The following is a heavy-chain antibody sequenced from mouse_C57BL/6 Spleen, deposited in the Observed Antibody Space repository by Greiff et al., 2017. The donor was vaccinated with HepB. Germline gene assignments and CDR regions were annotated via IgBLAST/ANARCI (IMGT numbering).Heavy chain of an antibody. CDR3: ARLGGHYYAMDY. J-gene: IGHJ4*01. D-gene: IGHD3-3*01. CDR1: GFTFSSYT. Sequence: EVKLVESGGGLVKPGGSLKLSCAASGFTFSSYTMSWVRQTPEKRLEWVATISGGGGNTYYPDSVKGRFTISRDNAKNTLYLQMSSLRSEDTALYYCARLGGHYYAMDYWGQGTSVTVSS. V-gene: IGHV5-9*01. CDR2: ISGGGGNT.